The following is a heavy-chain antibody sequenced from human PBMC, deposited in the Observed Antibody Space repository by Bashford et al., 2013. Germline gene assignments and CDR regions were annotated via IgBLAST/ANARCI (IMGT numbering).Heavy chain of an antibody. V-gene: IGHV1-2*02. CDR2: IYPNSGDT. J-gene: IGHJ4*02. Sequence: ASVKVSCKTSGYRFNDYYLYWVRQAPGQGLEWMGWIYPNSGDTKYAQKFQGRVTMTRDTTISTAYMELSGLGSGDTGVYYCARGGFDSSYYYPFDYWGQGILVTVSS. CDR1: GYRFNDYY. CDR3: ARGGFDSSYYYPFDY. D-gene: IGHD3-22*01.